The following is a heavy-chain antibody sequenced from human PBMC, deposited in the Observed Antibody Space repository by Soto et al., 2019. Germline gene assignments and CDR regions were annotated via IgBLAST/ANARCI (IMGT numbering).Heavy chain of an antibody. J-gene: IGHJ3*02. Sequence: GASVKVSCKASVYTFTSYGISWVRQAPGQGLEWMGWISAYNGNTNYAQKLQGRVTMTTDTSTSTAYMELRSLRSDDTAVYYCARDVWLEWLHGKAFDIWGQGTMVTVSS. CDR3: ARDVWLEWLHGKAFDI. D-gene: IGHD3-3*01. V-gene: IGHV1-18*01. CDR1: VYTFTSYG. CDR2: ISAYNGNT.